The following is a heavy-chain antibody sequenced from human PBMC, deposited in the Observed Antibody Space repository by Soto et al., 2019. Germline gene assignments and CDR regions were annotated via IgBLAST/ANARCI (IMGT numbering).Heavy chain of an antibody. J-gene: IGHJ4*02. V-gene: IGHV1-18*01. CDR3: ARGRYGDY. Sequence: QVRLVQSGAEVKKPGASVKVSCKGSGYTFTSYGITWVRQAPGQGLEWLGWISAHNGNTNYAQKLQGRVTVTRDTSTSTADMELRSLRSDDTAVYYCARGRYGDYWGQGALVTVSS. D-gene: IGHD1-1*01. CDR1: GYTFTSYG. CDR2: ISAHNGNT.